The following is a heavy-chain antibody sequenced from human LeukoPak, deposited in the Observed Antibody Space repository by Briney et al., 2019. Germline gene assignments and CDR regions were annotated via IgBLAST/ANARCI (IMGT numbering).Heavy chain of an antibody. D-gene: IGHD4-17*01. V-gene: IGHV1-2*02. CDR1: KYTFTRSY. CDR2: INPNSGGT. J-gene: IGHJ4*02. CDR3: AVLTTVTSHDY. Sequence: GASVKVSCKASKYTFTRSYIYWVRQAPGQGLEWMGWINPNSGGTNYAQKFQGRVTMTRDTSISTAYMELSRLRSDDTAVYYCAVLTTVTSHDYWGQGTLVTVSS.